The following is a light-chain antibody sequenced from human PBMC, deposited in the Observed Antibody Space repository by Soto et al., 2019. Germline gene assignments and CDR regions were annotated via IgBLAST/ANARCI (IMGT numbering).Light chain of an antibody. CDR2: EGS. J-gene: IGLJ2*01. CDR1: SSDVRNYNF. CDR3: CSYAGSSPPVV. Sequence: QPALTQPASVSGSPGQSITISCTGTSSDVRNYNFVSWYQQHPGKAPKVMIYEGSKRPSGVSNRFSGSKSGNTASLTISGLQAEDEADYYCCSYAGSSPPVVFGGGTKLTVL. V-gene: IGLV2-23*01.